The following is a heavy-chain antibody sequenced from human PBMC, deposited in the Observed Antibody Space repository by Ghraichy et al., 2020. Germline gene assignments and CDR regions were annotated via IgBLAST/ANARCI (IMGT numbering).Heavy chain of an antibody. D-gene: IGHD3-10*01. J-gene: IGHJ3*02. V-gene: IGHV3-33*01. CDR3: ARDRYYGSGSYGPRMSAFDI. CDR1: GFTFSSYG. Sequence: GGSLRLSCAASGFTFSSYGMHCVRQAPGKGLEWVAVIWYDGSNKYYADSMKGRFTISRDNSKNTLYLQMNSLRAEDTAVYYCARDRYYGSGSYGPRMSAFDIWGQGTMVTVSS. CDR2: IWYDGSNK.